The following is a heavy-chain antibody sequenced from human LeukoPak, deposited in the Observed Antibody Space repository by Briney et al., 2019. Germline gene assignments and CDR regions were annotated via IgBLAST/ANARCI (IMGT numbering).Heavy chain of an antibody. Sequence: PGASLRLSCAASGFTFSSYSRNWVRQAPGKGLEWVSSISSSSSYIYYADSVKGRFTISRDNAKKSLYLQMTSLRAEDTAVYYCARDFDYYGSGSYYDYWGQGTLVTVSS. D-gene: IGHD3-10*01. CDR2: ISSSSSYI. CDR3: ARDFDYYGSGSYYDY. CDR1: GFTFSSYS. V-gene: IGHV3-21*01. J-gene: IGHJ4*02.